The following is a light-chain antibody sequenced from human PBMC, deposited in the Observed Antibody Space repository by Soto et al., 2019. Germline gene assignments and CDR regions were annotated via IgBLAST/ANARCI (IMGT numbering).Light chain of an antibody. J-gene: IGKJ1*01. V-gene: IGKV3-20*01. CDR3: QHYVLSPPSWA. CDR1: QSVSSNY. CDR2: DAS. Sequence: EIVLTQSPGTLSLSPGERATLSCSASQSVSSNYSARYQKKPGQPTRLLISDASSRATGIPDRFSGSGSGTDFPLTLSGLEPEDFAVYYCQHYVLSPPSWAFGQGPKVEIK.